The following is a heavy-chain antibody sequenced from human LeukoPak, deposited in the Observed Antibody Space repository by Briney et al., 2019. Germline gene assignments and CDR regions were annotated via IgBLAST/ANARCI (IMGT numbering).Heavy chain of an antibody. D-gene: IGHD5-24*01. CDR1: GYTFTSYD. J-gene: IGHJ4*02. V-gene: IGHV1-8*01. CDR3: ARRLSDGWDDTFDY. CDR2: MNPNSGNT. Sequence: GASVKVSCKASGYTFTSYDINWVRQATGQGLEWMGWMNPNSGNTGYAQKFQGRVTMTRNTSISTAYMELSSLRSEDTAVYYCARRLSDGWDDTFDYWGQGTLVTVSS.